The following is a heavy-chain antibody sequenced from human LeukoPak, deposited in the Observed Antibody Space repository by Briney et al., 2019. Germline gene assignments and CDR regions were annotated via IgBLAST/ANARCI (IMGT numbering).Heavy chain of an antibody. D-gene: IGHD1-26*01. Sequence: SETPSLTCTVSGGSISSYYWSWIRQPPGQGLEWIAYIHSSGYTNYNPSLKSRVTISVDTSKNQFSLKVTSATAADTAVYYCAKRQGPNSGSYDYFDPWGQGTLVTVSS. CDR2: IHSSGYT. CDR1: GGSISSYY. J-gene: IGHJ5*02. CDR3: AKRQGPNSGSYDYFDP. V-gene: IGHV4-4*09.